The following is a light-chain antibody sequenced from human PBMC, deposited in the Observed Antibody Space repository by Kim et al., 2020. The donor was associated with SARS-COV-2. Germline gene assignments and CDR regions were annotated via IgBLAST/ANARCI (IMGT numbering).Light chain of an antibody. CDR1: SSDVGGYNY. J-gene: IGLJ1*01. Sequence: QSALTQPASVSGSPGQSSTISCTGTSSDVGGYNYVSWYQQHPGKAPKLMIYDVSKRPSGVSNRFSGSKSGNTASLTISGLQAEDEADYYCSSYTISSTYVFGTGTKV. CDR2: DVS. V-gene: IGLV2-14*01. CDR3: SSYTISSTYV.